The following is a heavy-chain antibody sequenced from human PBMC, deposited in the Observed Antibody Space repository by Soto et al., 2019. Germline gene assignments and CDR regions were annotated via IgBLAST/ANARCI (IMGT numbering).Heavy chain of an antibody. V-gene: IGHV3-48*03. CDR1: GFAFSGYE. CDR2: ISGSSATI. CDR3: ARDIVSFFDY. Sequence: PXESLRLSCAASGFAFSGYEMNWVRQAPGKGLEWVSYISGSSATIYYADSVEGRFTISRDNAKNSLYLQMNSLRVEDTAVYYCARDIVSFFDYWGQGTLVTVSS. D-gene: IGHD3-16*02. J-gene: IGHJ4*02.